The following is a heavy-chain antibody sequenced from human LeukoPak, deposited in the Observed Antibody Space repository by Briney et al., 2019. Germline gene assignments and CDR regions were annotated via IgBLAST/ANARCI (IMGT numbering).Heavy chain of an antibody. V-gene: IGHV4-34*01. CDR1: GGSFSGYY. Sequence: PSETLSLTCVVYGGSFSGYYWGWIRQPPGKGLEWIGEINHSGSTNYNPSLKSRVTISVDTSKNQFSLKLSSVTAADTAVYFCARRKAVRPRDYYFDYWGQGTLVTVSS. CDR2: INHSGST. CDR3: ARRKAVRPRDYYFDY. J-gene: IGHJ4*02. D-gene: IGHD6-6*01.